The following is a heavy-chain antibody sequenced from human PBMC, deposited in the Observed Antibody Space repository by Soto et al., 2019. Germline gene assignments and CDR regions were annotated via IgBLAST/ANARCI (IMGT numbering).Heavy chain of an antibody. Sequence: SETLSLTCTVSGGSISSGDYYWDWIRQPPGKGLEWIGYIYYSGSTYYNPSLKSRVTISVDMSKNQFSLKLSSVTAADTAVYYCARERVGATAAMDVWGQGTTVTVSS. J-gene: IGHJ6*02. D-gene: IGHD1-26*01. V-gene: IGHV4-30-4*01. CDR2: IYYSGST. CDR3: ARERVGATAAMDV. CDR1: GGSISSGDYY.